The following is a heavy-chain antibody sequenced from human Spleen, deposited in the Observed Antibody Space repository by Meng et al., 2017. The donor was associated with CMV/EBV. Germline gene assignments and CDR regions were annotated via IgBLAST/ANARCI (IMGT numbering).Heavy chain of an antibody. Sequence: EFLKISCAASGLSFDDYGMSWVRQAPGKGLEWVSYIRSSGSTIYYADSVKGRFTISRDNAKNSLYLEVNSLRAEDTAVYYCARDYYGSGSYYNVGYYYGMDVWGQGTTVTVSS. V-gene: IGHV3-48*04. CDR2: IRSSGSTI. D-gene: IGHD3-10*01. CDR3: ARDYYGSGSYYNVGYYYGMDV. CDR1: GLSFDDYG. J-gene: IGHJ6*02.